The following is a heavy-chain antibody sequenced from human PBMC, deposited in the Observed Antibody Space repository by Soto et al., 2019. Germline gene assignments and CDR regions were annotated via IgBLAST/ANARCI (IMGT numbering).Heavy chain of an antibody. CDR3: ASLRGGGVDY. CDR2: IYYSGST. J-gene: IGHJ4*02. D-gene: IGHD3-16*01. CDR1: GGSISSYY. Sequence: QVQLQESGPGLVKPSETLSLTCTVSGGSISSYYWSWIRQPPGKGLEWIGYIYYSGSTNYNPSLKSRVTISVDTSKNQFSLKLSSVTAADTAVYYCASLRGGGVDYWGQGTLVTVSS. V-gene: IGHV4-59*01.